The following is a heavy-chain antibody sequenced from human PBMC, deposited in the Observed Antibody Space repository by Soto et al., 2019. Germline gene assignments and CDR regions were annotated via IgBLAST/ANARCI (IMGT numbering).Heavy chain of an antibody. Sequence: EVQLLESGGALVQPGGSLRLSCAASGFTSSNHAMNWVRQAPGKGLEWVSAISGSGGSTYYADSVKGRFTISRDNSKNTLYLQMNSLRAEDTAVYYCAKDKAPSSGGSSTFDYWGQGTLVTVSS. CDR2: ISGSGGST. CDR3: AKDKAPSSGGSSTFDY. V-gene: IGHV3-23*01. J-gene: IGHJ4*02. D-gene: IGHD2-15*01. CDR1: GFTSSNHA.